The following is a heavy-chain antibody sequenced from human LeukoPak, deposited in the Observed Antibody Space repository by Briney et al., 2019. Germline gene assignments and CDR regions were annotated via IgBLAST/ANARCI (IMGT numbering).Heavy chain of an antibody. Sequence: GASVKVSCKASGYTFTSYGISWVRQAPGQGLEWMGGIIPIFGTANYAQKFQGRVTITADESTSTAYMELSSLRSEDTAVYYCARADYDDGDYYFDYWGQGTLVTVSS. CDR1: GYTFTSYG. CDR2: IIPIFGTA. CDR3: ARADYDDGDYYFDY. V-gene: IGHV1-69*13. J-gene: IGHJ4*02. D-gene: IGHD3-16*01.